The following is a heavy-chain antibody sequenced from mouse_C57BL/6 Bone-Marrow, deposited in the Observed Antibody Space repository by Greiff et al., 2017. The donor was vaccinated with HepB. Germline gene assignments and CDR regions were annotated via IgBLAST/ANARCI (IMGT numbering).Heavy chain of an antibody. Sequence: EVNVVESGGDLVKPGGSLKLSCAASGFTFSSYGMSWVRQTPDKRLEWVATISSGGSYTYYPDSVKGRFTISRDNAKNTLYLQMSSLKSEDTAMYYCARRGYGSSYWFAYWGQGTLVTVSA. J-gene: IGHJ3*01. CDR2: ISSGGSYT. CDR3: ARRGYGSSYWFAY. CDR1: GFTFSSYG. D-gene: IGHD1-1*01. V-gene: IGHV5-6*02.